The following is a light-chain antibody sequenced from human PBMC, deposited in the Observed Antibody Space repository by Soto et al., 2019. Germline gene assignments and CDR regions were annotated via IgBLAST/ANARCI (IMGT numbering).Light chain of an antibody. Sequence: EIVLTQSPGTLSLSPGERATLSCRASQSVSSSFLVWYQQKPGQAPRLVIYGASSRATGIPDRFSGSGSGTDFTLTISRLELEDFAVYYCQQYGSSPYTFGQGTKLEIK. CDR3: QQYGSSPYT. CDR2: GAS. V-gene: IGKV3-20*01. CDR1: QSVSSSF. J-gene: IGKJ2*01.